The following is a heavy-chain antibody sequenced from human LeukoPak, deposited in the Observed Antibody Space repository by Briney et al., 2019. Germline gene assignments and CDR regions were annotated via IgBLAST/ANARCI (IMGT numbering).Heavy chain of an antibody. CDR2: MNPNSGNT. Sequence: ASVKVSCKASGYTFTSYDINWVRQATGQGLEWMGWMNPNSGNTGYAQKFQGRVTMTRNTSISTAHMELSSLRSEDTAVYYCARFYSSSSSFDYWGQGTLVTVSS. D-gene: IGHD6-13*01. CDR1: GYTFTSYD. CDR3: ARFYSSSSSFDY. V-gene: IGHV1-8*01. J-gene: IGHJ4*02.